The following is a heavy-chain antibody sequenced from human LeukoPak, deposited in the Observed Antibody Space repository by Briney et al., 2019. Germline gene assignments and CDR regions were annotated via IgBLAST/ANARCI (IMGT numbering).Heavy chain of an antibody. V-gene: IGHV4-59*01. CDR3: ARCQDYSSPFDAFDI. CDR2: ISYSGRT. CDR1: GFTFSSYA. Sequence: GSLRLSCAASGFTFSSYAMTWIRQPPGKGLEWIGYISYSGRTNYNPSLKSRVTISADTSKNRFSLKLSSVTAADTAVYYCARCQDYSSPFDAFDIWGQGTMVTVSS. D-gene: IGHD3-22*01. J-gene: IGHJ3*02.